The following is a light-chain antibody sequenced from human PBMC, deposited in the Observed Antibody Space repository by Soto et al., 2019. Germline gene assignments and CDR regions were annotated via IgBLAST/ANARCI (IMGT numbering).Light chain of an antibody. V-gene: IGKV2-28*01. J-gene: IGKJ5*01. Sequence: DGVMTQSPLSLPVTPEEPASISFRTMPRRLNSTRSNYLGWYLQKPGQSPQLLIYLGSNRASGVPVSFSCSVAGTDLTLKTSRVEAEDVGVYYSMQALQTPHTFGEGIRLSIK. CDR2: LGS. CDR3: MQALQTPHT. CDR1: PRRLNSTRSNY.